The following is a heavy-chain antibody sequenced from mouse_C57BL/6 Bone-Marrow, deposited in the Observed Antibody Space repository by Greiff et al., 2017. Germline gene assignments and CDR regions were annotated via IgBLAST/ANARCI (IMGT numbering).Heavy chain of an antibody. CDR3: ALDGYYHYYAMDY. V-gene: IGHV1-26*01. D-gene: IGHD2-3*01. CDR1: GYTFTDYY. CDR2: INPNNGGT. J-gene: IGHJ4*01. Sequence: SGYTFTDYYMNWVKQSHGKSLEWIGDINPNNGGTSYNQKFKGKATLTVDKSSSTAYMELRSLTSEDSAVYYCALDGYYHYYAMDYWGQGTSVTVSS.